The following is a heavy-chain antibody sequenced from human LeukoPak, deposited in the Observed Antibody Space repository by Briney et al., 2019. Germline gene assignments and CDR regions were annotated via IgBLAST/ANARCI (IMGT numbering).Heavy chain of an antibody. D-gene: IGHD2-2*01. CDR1: GFTVSSNY. CDR2: IYSGGST. J-gene: IGHJ4*02. Sequence: GGSLRLSCAASGFTVSSNYMSWVRQAPGKGLEWVSVIYSGGSTYYADSVKGRFTISRDNSKNTLYLQMNSLRAEDTAVYYCARVKPAAILSYFDYWGRGTLVTVSS. CDR3: ARVKPAAILSYFDY. V-gene: IGHV3-53*01.